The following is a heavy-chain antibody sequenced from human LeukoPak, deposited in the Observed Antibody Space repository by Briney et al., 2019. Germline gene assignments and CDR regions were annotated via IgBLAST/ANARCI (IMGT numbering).Heavy chain of an antibody. D-gene: IGHD3-22*01. Sequence: GRSLRLSCAASGFTFSSYGMHWVRQAPGKGLERVAVIWYDGSNKYYADSVKGRFTISGDNSKNTLYLQMNSLRAEDTAVYYCARTYYYDSSGYLDYWGQGTLVTVSS. J-gene: IGHJ4*02. CDR1: GFTFSSYG. V-gene: IGHV3-33*01. CDR2: IWYDGSNK. CDR3: ARTYYYDSSGYLDY.